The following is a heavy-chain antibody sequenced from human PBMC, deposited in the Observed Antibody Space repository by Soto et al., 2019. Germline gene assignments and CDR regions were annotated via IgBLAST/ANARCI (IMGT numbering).Heavy chain of an antibody. V-gene: IGHV1-69*01. Sequence: AVKVSCNASGGTFSSYAISWQRQAPGQGLEWMGGIIPIFGTANYAQKFQGRVTITADESTSTAYLELSSLRSEDTAVYYCAREYSGSYQGGNWFDPWGQGTLVTVSS. J-gene: IGHJ5*02. CDR3: AREYSGSYQGGNWFDP. CDR2: IIPIFGTA. D-gene: IGHD1-26*01. CDR1: GGTFSSYA.